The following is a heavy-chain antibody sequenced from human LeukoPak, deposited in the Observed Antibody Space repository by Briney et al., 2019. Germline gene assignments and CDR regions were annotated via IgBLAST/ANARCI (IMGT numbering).Heavy chain of an antibody. CDR2: VYSGGST. Sequence: GGSLRLSCAASGFTFSSNYMSWVRQAPGKGLEWVSVVYSGGSTYYADPVKGRFTISRDNSKNTLYLQMNSLRAEDTAVYYCARVLAVAGNDYWGQGTLVTVSS. D-gene: IGHD6-19*01. CDR1: GFTFSSNY. CDR3: ARVLAVAGNDY. V-gene: IGHV3-53*01. J-gene: IGHJ4*02.